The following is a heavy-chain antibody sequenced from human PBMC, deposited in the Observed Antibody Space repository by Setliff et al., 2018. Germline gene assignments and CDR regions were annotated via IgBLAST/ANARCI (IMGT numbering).Heavy chain of an antibody. J-gene: IGHJ3*02. Sequence: SETLSLTCTVSGGSISGGGYYWSWIRQHPRKGLEWIGYIYNSGSTNYTPSLKSRVTLSVDTSRNHFSLKLNSVTAADTAVYYCARSGYYSIDAFDIWGQGTMVTVSS. CDR3: ARSGYYSIDAFDI. D-gene: IGHD3-22*01. CDR2: IYNSGST. V-gene: IGHV4-31*03. CDR1: GGSISGGGYY.